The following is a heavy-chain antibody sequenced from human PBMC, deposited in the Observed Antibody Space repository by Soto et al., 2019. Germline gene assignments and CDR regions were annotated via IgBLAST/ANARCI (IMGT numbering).Heavy chain of an antibody. J-gene: IGHJ4*02. CDR2: IYPGDSDT. V-gene: IGHV5-51*01. Sequence: GESLKISCKGSGYSFTTYWIGWVRQMPGKGLEWMGIIYPGDSDTRYRPSFQGQVTISVNKSISTAYLEWSSLQASDTAMYYCARRGGNYFDYWGQGTLVTVSS. D-gene: IGHD1-26*01. CDR1: GYSFTTYW. CDR3: ARRGGNYFDY.